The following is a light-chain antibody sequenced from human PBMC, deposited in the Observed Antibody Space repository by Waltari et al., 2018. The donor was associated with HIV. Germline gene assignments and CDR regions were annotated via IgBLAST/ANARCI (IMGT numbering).Light chain of an antibody. V-gene: IGKV3-20*01. CDR1: QSVSSNY. CDR3: QQYDGSPPWT. J-gene: IGKJ1*01. CDR2: ATS. Sequence: EIVLTQSPGTLSLSPGARATLSCRASQSVSSNYLAWYQQKPGQAPRLLIYATSSRATGIPDRFSGSGSGTDSTLSISRLEPEDFAVYYCQQYDGSPPWTFGQGTKVEIK.